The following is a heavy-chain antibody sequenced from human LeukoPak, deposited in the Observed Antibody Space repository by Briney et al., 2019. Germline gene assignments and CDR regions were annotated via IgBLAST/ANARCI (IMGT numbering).Heavy chain of an antibody. CDR3: AGGDYCTNGVCYRIDP. V-gene: IGHV3-30*03. CDR1: GFTFSSYG. D-gene: IGHD2-8*01. J-gene: IGHJ5*02. CDR2: ISYGGSNK. Sequence: GGSLRLSCAASGFTFSSYGMHWVRQAPGKGLEWVAVISYGGSNKYYADSVKGRFTISRDNSKNTLYLQMNSLRAEDTAVYYCAGGDYCTNGVCYRIDPWGQGTLVTVSS.